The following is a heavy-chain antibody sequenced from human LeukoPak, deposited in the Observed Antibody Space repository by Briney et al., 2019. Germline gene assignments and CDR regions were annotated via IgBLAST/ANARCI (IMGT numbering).Heavy chain of an antibody. D-gene: IGHD2-2*01. CDR3: ARGDDCSYSSCERPWFDP. V-gene: IGHV4-59*08. CDR2: IYYSGST. CDR1: GGSISTYY. J-gene: IGHJ5*02. Sequence: SETLSLTCTVSGGSISTYYWSWIRQPPGKGLEWIGNIYYSGSTNYNPSLKSRVTISVDTSKNQFSLKLSSVTAADTAVYYCARGDDCSYSSCERPWFDPWGQGTLVTVSS.